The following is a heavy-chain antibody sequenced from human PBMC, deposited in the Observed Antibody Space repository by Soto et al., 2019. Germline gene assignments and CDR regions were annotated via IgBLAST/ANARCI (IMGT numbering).Heavy chain of an antibody. CDR1: GFSLTTSGVG. J-gene: IGHJ4*02. V-gene: IGHV2-5*02. Sequence: GPTQVKPRQTLTLTCTFSGFSLTTSGVGVGWIRQSPGKAPEWLALIYWDDDKRYSPYLKSRLTITKDTSKNQVVLTMADLDPADTATYYCAHRVLRTVFGLVTTTAIYFDFWGQGTPVAVSS. CDR3: AHRVLRTVFGLVTTTAIYFDF. D-gene: IGHD3-3*01. CDR2: IYWDDDK.